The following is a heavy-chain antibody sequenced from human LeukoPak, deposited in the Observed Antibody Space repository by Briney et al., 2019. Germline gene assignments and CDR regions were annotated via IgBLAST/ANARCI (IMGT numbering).Heavy chain of an antibody. CDR2: IYYSENT. D-gene: IGHD3-16*02. CDR3: ARSLPGSYRYRWFDP. Sequence: SETLSLTCTVSGGSISSYYWSWIRQPPGKGLEWIGFIYYSENTNYNPSLKSRVTISVDTSKNQFSLKLTSVTAADTAVYYCARSLPGSYRYRWFDPWGQGTLVTVSS. J-gene: IGHJ5*02. CDR1: GGSISSYY. V-gene: IGHV4-59*01.